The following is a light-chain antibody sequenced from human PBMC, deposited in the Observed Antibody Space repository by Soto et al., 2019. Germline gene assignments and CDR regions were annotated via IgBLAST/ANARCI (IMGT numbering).Light chain of an antibody. J-gene: IGKJ1*01. CDR2: AAS. CDR3: QQYGNSPWT. V-gene: IGKV3-20*01. CDR1: QSVSSNY. Sequence: EIVLTQSPGTLSLSPGERATLSCRASQSVSSNYLAWCQQKPGQAPRLLIYAASSRATGIPDRFSGSGSGTDFTLTISRLEPEDFAVYYCQQYGNSPWTFVQGTKV.